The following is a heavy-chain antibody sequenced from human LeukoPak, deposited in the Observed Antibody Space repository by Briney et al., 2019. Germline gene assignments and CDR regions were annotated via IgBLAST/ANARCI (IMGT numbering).Heavy chain of an antibody. D-gene: IGHD6-6*01. CDR2: MYHSRKT. CDR3: ARDVGARLPGF. V-gene: IGHV4-4*02. Sequence: SETLSLTCAASGGSISSNNWWRWVRQAPGKGLEWIGEMYHSRKTNYNPSLKRRVTISVDKSKNQFSLRLTSVTAADTAVYYCARDVGARLPGFWGQGTLVTVSS. CDR1: GGSISSNNW. J-gene: IGHJ4*02.